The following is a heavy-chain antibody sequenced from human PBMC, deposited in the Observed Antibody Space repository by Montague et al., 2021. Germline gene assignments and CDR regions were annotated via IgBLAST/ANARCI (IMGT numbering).Heavy chain of an antibody. V-gene: IGHV3-7*01. Sequence: SLRLSCAASGFTLSSYWMSWVRQAPGKGLEWVANIGDDGVETYYVDSVKGRFTVSRDNAKSSLYLQMNSLRAEDTAVYYCGVSPRRGGMDVWGKGTTVTVSS. CDR1: GFTLSSYW. CDR3: GVSPRRGGMDV. J-gene: IGHJ6*03. CDR2: IGDDGVET.